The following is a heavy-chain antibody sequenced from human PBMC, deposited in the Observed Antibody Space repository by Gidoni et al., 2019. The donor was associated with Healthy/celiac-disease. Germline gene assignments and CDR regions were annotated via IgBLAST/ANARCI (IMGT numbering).Heavy chain of an antibody. D-gene: IGHD2-2*01. CDR3: ARAIGYCSSSSCKFRNWFDP. Sequence: QVQLQQWGAGLLKPSETLSLTCAVYCWSFSGSYWRWIRQTPGKGLEWIGEINHSGSTNYNPSLKSRVTISLDTSKNQFSLKLTSVTAADTAVYYCARAIGYCSSSSCKFRNWFDPWGQGTLVTVSS. CDR1: CWSFSGSY. CDR2: INHSGST. V-gene: IGHV4-34*01. J-gene: IGHJ5*02.